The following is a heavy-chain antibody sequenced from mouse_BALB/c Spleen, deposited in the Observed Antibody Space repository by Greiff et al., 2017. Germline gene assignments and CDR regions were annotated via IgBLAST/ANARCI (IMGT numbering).Heavy chain of an antibody. CDR1: GFTFSSYT. J-gene: IGHJ3*01. V-gene: IGHV5-9*03. D-gene: IGHD4-1*01. CDR3: ASNWAFAY. Sequence: EVKLMESGGGLVKPGGSLKLSCAASGFTFSSYTMSWVRQTPEKRLEWVATISSGGGNTYYPDSVKGRFTISRDNAKNNLYLQMSSLRSEDTALYYCASNWAFAYWGQGTLVTVSA. CDR2: ISSGGGNT.